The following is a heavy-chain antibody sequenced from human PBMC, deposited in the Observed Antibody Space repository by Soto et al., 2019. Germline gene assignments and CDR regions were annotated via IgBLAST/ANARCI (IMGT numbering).Heavy chain of an antibody. D-gene: IGHD2-15*01. J-gene: IGHJ3*01. V-gene: IGHV1-18*01. CDR2: ISAYKGNT. Sequence: QVQLVQSGAEVKKPGASVKVSCKASGYTFTSYGISWVRQAPGQGLEWMGWISAYKGNTNYAQKLQGRVTMTTDTSTSTAYLELRSLRSDDTAVYYCARSIIGYCSGGSCYDYFELWGQGTMVTVSS. CDR3: ARSIIGYCSGGSCYDYFEL. CDR1: GYTFTSYG.